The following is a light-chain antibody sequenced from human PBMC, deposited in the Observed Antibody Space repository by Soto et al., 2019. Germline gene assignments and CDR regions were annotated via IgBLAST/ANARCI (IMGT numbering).Light chain of an antibody. Sequence: ILLTQSPGTLSLSPGERATLSCRASQSVTSKYLAWYQQKPGQALRLLIYAASSRATGVPDRFSGSGSGTDFTLTISRLEPEDFAVYYWQQYGGSPLFTFGQGTKLEIK. J-gene: IGKJ2*01. CDR2: AAS. V-gene: IGKV3-20*01. CDR1: QSVTSKY. CDR3: QQYGGSPLFT.